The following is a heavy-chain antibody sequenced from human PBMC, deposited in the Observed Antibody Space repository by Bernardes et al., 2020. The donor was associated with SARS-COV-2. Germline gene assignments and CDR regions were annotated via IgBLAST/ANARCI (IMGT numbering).Heavy chain of an antibody. J-gene: IGHJ4*02. D-gene: IGHD1-26*01. Sequence: GGSLRLSCAGSGFTFSNYGMHWVRQAPGKGLEWVATISYDGSQKKYADSVKGRFTISRDNSKNTLYLQMNSLRAEDTAVYYCAKDLGIVGATRPVCFDYWSQGTLVTVSP. CDR1: GFTFSNYG. CDR3: AKDLGIVGATRPVCFDY. V-gene: IGHV3-30*18. CDR2: ISYDGSQK.